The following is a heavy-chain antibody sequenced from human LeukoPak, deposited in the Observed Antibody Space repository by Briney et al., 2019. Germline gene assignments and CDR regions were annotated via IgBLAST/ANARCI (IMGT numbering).Heavy chain of an antibody. CDR2: INAGNGNT. D-gene: IGHD2-21*02. CDR3: ARGQTEVEAYY. CDR1: GYTFTSYA. Sequence: ASVKVSCKASGYTFTSYAMHWVRQAPGQRLEWMGWINAGNGNTKYSQKFQGRVTITRDTSASTAYVELSSLRSEDTAVYYCARGQTEVEAYYWGQGTLVTVSS. J-gene: IGHJ4*02. V-gene: IGHV1-3*01.